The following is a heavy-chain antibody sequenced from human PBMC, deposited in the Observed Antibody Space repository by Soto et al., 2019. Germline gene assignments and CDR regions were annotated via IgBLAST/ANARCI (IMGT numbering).Heavy chain of an antibody. V-gene: IGHV3-23*01. CDR1: GFTFSSYA. J-gene: IGHJ6*02. CDR3: AKDRRFYGMDV. Sequence: GGPMRLSCAASGFTFSSYAMNWVRQAPGKGLEWVSAISGSGGSTYYADSVKGRFTISRDNSKNTLYLQMNSLRAEDTAVYYCAKDRRFYGMDVWGQGTTVTVSS. CDR2: ISGSGGST.